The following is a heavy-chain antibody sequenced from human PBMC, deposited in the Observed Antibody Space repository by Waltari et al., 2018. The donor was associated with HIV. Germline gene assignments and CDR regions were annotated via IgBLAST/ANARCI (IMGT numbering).Heavy chain of an antibody. V-gene: IGHV4-39*07. CDR3: AREGTAVVAATLNYFDY. Sequence: GGSISSSSYYWGWIRQPPGKGLEWIGSIYYSGSTYYNPSLKSRVTISVDTSKNQFSLKLSSVTAADTAVYYCAREGTAVVAATLNYFDYWGQGTLVTVSS. CDR2: IYYSGST. J-gene: IGHJ4*02. D-gene: IGHD2-15*01. CDR1: GGSISSSSYY.